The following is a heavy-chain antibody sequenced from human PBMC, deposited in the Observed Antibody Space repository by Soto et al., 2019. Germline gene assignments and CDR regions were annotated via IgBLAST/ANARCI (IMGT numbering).Heavy chain of an antibody. CDR1: GFAFNTDA. Sequence: EVQVLESGGGLVQPGGSLRLSCAASGFAFNTDAMNWVRQAPGKGLEWVSAISGDGSNTYYADSVKGRFTISRDNSKNMVYLQMNSLRPEDTAVYYCAHLGFMAGPTRGGFDFWGQGTVVTVSS. J-gene: IGHJ3*01. V-gene: IGHV3-23*01. CDR3: AHLGFMAGPTRGGFDF. CDR2: ISGDGSNT. D-gene: IGHD1-26*01.